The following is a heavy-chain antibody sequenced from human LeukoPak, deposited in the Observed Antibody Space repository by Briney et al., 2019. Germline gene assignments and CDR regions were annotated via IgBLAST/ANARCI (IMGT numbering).Heavy chain of an antibody. D-gene: IGHD1-26*01. V-gene: IGHV4-59*05. J-gene: IGHJ4*02. CDR3: ARLYSGSYYVDY. CDR1: GGSISSYY. CDR2: IYYSGST. Sequence: SETLSLTCTVSGGSISSYYWSWIRQPPGKGLEWIGSIYYSGSTYYNPSLKSRVTISVDTSKNQFSLKLSSVTAADTAVYYCARLYSGSYYVDYWGQGTLVTVSS.